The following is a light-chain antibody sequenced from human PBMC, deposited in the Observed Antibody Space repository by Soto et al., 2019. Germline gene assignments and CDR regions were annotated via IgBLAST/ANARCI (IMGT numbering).Light chain of an antibody. V-gene: IGLV2-14*01. J-gene: IGLJ2*01. CDR1: RSDVGDYNY. CDR3: SSYTSSSTLDVV. CDR2: EVS. Sequence: QLVLTQPASVSGSPRQSITISCTGTRSDVGDYNYVSWYQQHPGKAPKLMIYEVSNRPSGVSNRFSGSKSGNTASLTISGLQAEDEADYYCSSYTSSSTLDVVFGGGTKVTVL.